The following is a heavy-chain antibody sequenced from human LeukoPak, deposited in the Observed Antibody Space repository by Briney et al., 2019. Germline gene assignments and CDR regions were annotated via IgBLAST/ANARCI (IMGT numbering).Heavy chain of an antibody. J-gene: IGHJ4*02. Sequence: PGRSLRLSCAASGFTFSSYAMHWVRQAPGKGLEWVAVISYDGSNKYYADSVKGRFTISRDNSKNTLYLQMNSLRAEDTAVYYCARVGGTYYFDYWGQGTLVTVSS. CDR3: ARVGGTYYFDY. V-gene: IGHV3-30*04. CDR1: GFTFSSYA. D-gene: IGHD2-15*01. CDR2: ISYDGSNK.